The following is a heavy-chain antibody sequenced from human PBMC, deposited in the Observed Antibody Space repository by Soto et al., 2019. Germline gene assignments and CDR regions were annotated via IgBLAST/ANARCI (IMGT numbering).Heavy chain of an antibody. CDR3: ARGKDNVVVPAANFDY. J-gene: IGHJ4*02. V-gene: IGHV1-2*04. CDR2: INPNSGGT. CDR1: GYTFTGYY. D-gene: IGHD2-2*01. Sequence: ASVKVSCKASGYTFTGYYMHWVRQAPGQGLEWMGWINPNSGGTNYAQKFQGWVTMTRDTSISTAYMELSRLRSGDTAGYYCARGKDNVVVPAANFDYWGQGTLVTVSS.